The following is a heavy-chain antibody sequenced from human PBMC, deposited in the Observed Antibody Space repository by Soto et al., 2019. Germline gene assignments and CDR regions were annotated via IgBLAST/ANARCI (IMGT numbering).Heavy chain of an antibody. CDR1: GGTFSSDG. CDR2: IIPVFGTT. V-gene: IGHV1-69*06. J-gene: IGHJ6*02. CDR3: ARIPDFWSGHCLPSGRGGMDV. D-gene: IGHD3-3*01. Sequence: SVKVSCKASGGTFSSDGISWVRQAPGQGLEWVGGIIPVFGTTTYAQKFQGRVTITADKSTSTAYMVLGRLRAEDTAMYYCARIPDFWSGHCLPSGRGGMDVWGQGTAVT.